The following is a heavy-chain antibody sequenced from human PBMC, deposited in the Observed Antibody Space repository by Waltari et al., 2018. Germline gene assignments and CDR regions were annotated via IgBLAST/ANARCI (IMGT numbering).Heavy chain of an antibody. D-gene: IGHD2-21*02. Sequence: EVQLVESGGGLVQPGGSLRLSSAASGFTLSSYEMSWVRQAPGKGLEWVSFISSTGNTEYYVDSVKGRFTVSRDNARNSLFLQMNSLRAEDTAIYYCARDHFGDYLDSWGQGTLVSVS. V-gene: IGHV3-48*03. CDR3: ARDHFGDYLDS. CDR2: ISSTGNTE. J-gene: IGHJ4*02. CDR1: GFTLSSYE.